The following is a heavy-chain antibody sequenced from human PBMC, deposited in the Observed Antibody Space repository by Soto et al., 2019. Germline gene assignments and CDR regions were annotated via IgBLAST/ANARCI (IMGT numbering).Heavy chain of an antibody. V-gene: IGHV4-34*01. CDR3: AVPRYGSGSYYMVLDY. J-gene: IGHJ4*02. CDR2: INHSGST. Sequence: SETLSLTCAVYGGSFSGYYWSWIRQPPGKGLEWIGEINHSGSTNYNPSLKSRVTISVDTSKNQFSLKLSSVTAADTAVYYCAVPRYGSGSYYMVLDYWGQGTLATVSS. D-gene: IGHD3-10*01. CDR1: GGSFSGYY.